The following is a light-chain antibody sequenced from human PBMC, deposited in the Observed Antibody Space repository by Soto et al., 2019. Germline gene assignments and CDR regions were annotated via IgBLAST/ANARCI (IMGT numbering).Light chain of an antibody. CDR2: GAS. V-gene: IGKV3-20*01. Sequence: IVLTRSQVTLSWSPGEGATPSGRPSHGVPGTNLAWYQQRAGQAPRLLIYGASSRATGIPDRFRGSGSGTDSTLTISSLEPEDFAVYYCQQYGNSPRLTFGGGTKVDIK. J-gene: IGKJ4*01. CDR1: HGVPGTN. CDR3: QQYGNSPRLT.